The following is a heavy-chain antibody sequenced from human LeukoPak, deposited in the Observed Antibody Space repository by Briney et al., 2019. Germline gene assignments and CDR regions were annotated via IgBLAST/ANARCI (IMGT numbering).Heavy chain of an antibody. V-gene: IGHV1-69*13. Sequence: SVKVSCKASGGTFSSYAISWVRQAPGQGLEWMGGIIPIFGTANYAQEFQGRVTITADESTSTAYMELSSLRSEDTAVYYCARDGSSGYTNFDYWGQGTLVTVSS. CDR3: ARDGSSGYTNFDY. D-gene: IGHD3-22*01. CDR1: GGTFSSYA. J-gene: IGHJ4*02. CDR2: IIPIFGTA.